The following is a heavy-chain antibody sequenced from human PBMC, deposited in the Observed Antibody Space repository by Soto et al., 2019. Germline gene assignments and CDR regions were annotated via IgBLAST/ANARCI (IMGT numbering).Heavy chain of an antibody. CDR3: AKRATGTYFDY. D-gene: IGHD1-1*01. V-gene: IGHV3-23*01. CDR1: GFTFSSYW. Sequence: AGSLRLSCAASGFTFSSYWMHWVRQAPGKGLEWVSVISGSGGSTYYADSVKGRFTISRDNSKNTLYLQMNSLRAEDTAVYYCAKRATGTYFDYWGQGTLVTVS. CDR2: ISGSGGST. J-gene: IGHJ4*02.